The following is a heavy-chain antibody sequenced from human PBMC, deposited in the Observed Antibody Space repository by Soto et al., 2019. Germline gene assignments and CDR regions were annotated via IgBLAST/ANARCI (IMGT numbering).Heavy chain of an antibody. CDR1: VFTLSNAW. D-gene: IGHD2-21*02. V-gene: IGHV3-15*01. CDR2: IKSKAIGGTV. CDR3: TTCGGDCYLNY. J-gene: IGHJ4*02. Sequence: GGALRLSCAASVFTLSNAWMNWVRQAPGKGLEWVGRIKSKAIGGTVDYAAPVKGRFTISRDDSKNTLYLQMNSLKTEDTAVYYCTTCGGDCYLNYWGQGTLVTVSS.